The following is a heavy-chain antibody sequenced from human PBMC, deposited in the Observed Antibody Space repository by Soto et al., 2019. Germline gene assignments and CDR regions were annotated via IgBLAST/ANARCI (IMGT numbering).Heavy chain of an antibody. CDR2: ISSRSDI. CDR1: GFTFSTYN. D-gene: IGHD2-2*02. CDR3: AREYTAWPLAYGLDV. Sequence: GGSLRLSCVGSGFTFSTYNINWVRQAPGKGLEWVSSISSRSDIYYADSVKGRFTISRDNAKNSVSLQMNSLRAEDTAVYYCAREYTAWPLAYGLDVWGQGTTVTVSS. V-gene: IGHV3-21*01. J-gene: IGHJ6*02.